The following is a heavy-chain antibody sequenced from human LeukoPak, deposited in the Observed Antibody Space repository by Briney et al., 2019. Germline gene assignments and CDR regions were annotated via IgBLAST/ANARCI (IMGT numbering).Heavy chain of an antibody. CDR2: IIPIFGTA. CDR3: AAPYYYGSGSQYYFDY. V-gene: IGHV1-69*06. D-gene: IGHD3-10*01. J-gene: IGHJ4*02. CDR1: GGTFSSYA. Sequence: GASVKVSCKASGGTFSSYAISCVRQAPGQGLEWMGGIIPIFGTANYAQKFQGRVTITADKSTSTAYMELSSLRSEDTAVYYCAAPYYYGSGSQYYFDYWGQGTLVTVSS.